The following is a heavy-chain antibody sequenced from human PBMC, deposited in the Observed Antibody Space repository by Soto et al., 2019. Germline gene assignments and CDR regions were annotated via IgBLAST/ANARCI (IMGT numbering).Heavy chain of an antibody. CDR2: IGPESGAT. D-gene: IGHD1-26*01. V-gene: IGHV1-2*02. Sequence: ASAKVSCKASGYTFTGHYIHWVRQAPEQGPEWMGEIGPESGATRYAQKFPGRVTMTRDMSITTVYMELNNLSPDDTAVYYCGRGRSGQIVVFYWGQGTPVTVSS. CDR1: GYTFTGHY. J-gene: IGHJ4*02. CDR3: GRGRSGQIVVFY.